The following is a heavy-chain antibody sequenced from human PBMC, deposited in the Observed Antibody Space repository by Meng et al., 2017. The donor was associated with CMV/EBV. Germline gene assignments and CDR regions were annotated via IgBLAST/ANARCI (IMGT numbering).Heavy chain of an antibody. CDR3: ARVGSSSWYDLNYFDY. V-gene: IGHV3-74*01. CDR2: INSDGSST. CDR1: GFTFSDHY. D-gene: IGHD6-13*01. J-gene: IGHJ4*02. Sequence: GESLKISCAASGFTFSDHYMHWVRQAPGKGLVWVSRINSDGSSTSYADSVKGRFTISRDNAKNTLYLQMNSLRAEDTAVYYCARVGSSSWYDLNYFDYWGQGTLVTVSS.